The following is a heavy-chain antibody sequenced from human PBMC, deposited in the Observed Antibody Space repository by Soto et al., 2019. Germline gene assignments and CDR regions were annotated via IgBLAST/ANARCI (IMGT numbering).Heavy chain of an antibody. Sequence: ASVKVSCKTSGYTFTSYGVAWVRQAPGQGLEWMGWISGYNGNTNYAQKLQGRVTMTTDTSTSTAYMELRSLRSDDTAVYYCAGDPDSHYNDSHASSYPWGQGTLVTVSS. CDR1: GYTFTSYG. CDR2: ISGYNGNT. J-gene: IGHJ5*02. D-gene: IGHD4-4*01. CDR3: AGDPDSHYNDSHASSYP. V-gene: IGHV1-18*01.